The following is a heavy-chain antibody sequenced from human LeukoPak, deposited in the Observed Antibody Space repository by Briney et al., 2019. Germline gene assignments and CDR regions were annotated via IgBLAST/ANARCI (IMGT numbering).Heavy chain of an antibody. CDR3: AKDSLVGGWLVGYSFDS. CDR1: EFTFSSYA. Sequence: GGSLRLSCAASEFTFSSYAMSWVRQAPGKGLEWVSAISGSGGSTYYADSVKGRFTISRDNSKNTLFLQMNSLRAEDTAVYYCAKDSLVGGWLVGYSFDSWGQGTLVTVSS. CDR2: ISGSGGST. V-gene: IGHV3-23*01. D-gene: IGHD6-19*01. J-gene: IGHJ4*02.